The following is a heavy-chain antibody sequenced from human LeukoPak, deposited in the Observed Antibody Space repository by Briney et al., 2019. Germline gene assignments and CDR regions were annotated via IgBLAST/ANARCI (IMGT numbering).Heavy chain of an antibody. CDR1: GGSISSGGYY. V-gene: IGHV4-30-2*01. J-gene: IGHJ5*02. Sequence: PSETLSLTCTVSGGSISSGGYYWSWIRQPPGKGLEWIGYIYHSGSTYYNPPLKSRVTISVDRSKNQFSLKLSSVTAADTAVYYCARDLTGDGWFDPWGQGTLVTVSS. CDR3: ARDLTGDGWFDP. CDR2: IYHSGST. D-gene: IGHD7-27*01.